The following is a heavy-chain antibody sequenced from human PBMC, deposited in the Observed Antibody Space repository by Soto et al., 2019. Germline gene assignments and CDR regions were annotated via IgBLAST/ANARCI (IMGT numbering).Heavy chain of an antibody. Sequence: QVQLQESGPGLVKPSETLSLTCTVSGGSISSYYWSWIRQPPGKGLEWIGYVYYSGSTNYNPSLKSRATISVATSKNQFSLKVGSVTAAGTAVYYCARRYGGNFDYWGQGTLVTVSS. D-gene: IGHD1-26*01. J-gene: IGHJ4*02. V-gene: IGHV4-59*01. CDR1: GGSISSYY. CDR2: VYYSGST. CDR3: ARRYGGNFDY.